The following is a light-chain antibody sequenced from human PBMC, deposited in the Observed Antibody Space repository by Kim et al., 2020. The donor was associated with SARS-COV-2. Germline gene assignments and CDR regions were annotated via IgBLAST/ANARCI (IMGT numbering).Light chain of an antibody. V-gene: IGKV1-12*01. CDR2: GAF. J-gene: IGKJ1*01. Sequence: DIQMTQSPSSVSASVGDRVTITCRASQDINSHLAWYQQRPGMVPTLLIDGAFDLQSGAPSRFSGSGSGTNFTLTIWNLQPEDYATYYCQQADNFPWTFGQGTRVEVK. CDR1: QDINSH. CDR3: QQADNFPWT.